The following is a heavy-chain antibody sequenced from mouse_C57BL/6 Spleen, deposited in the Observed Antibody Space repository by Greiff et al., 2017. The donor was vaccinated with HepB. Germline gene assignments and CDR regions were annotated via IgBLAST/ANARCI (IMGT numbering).Heavy chain of an antibody. CDR2: INPSTGGT. J-gene: IGHJ3*01. V-gene: IGHV1-42*01. D-gene: IGHD2-2*01. CDR3: ASKGYYGYDEGTWFAY. CDR1: GYSFTGYY. Sequence: EVKLQQSGPELVKPGASVKISCKASGYSFTGYYMNWVKQSPEKSLEWIGEINPSTGGTTYNQKFKAKATLTVDKSSSTAYMQLKSLTSEDSAVYYCASKGYYGYDEGTWFAYWGQGTLVTVSA.